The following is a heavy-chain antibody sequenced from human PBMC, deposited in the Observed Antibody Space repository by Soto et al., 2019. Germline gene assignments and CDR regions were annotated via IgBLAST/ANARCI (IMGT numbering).Heavy chain of an antibody. D-gene: IGHD2-8*01. CDR1: GGSISSYY. V-gene: IGHV4-59*01. CDR2: IYYSGST. CDR3: ARVPQTANGCAWDWYFDL. Sequence: QVQLQESGPGLVKPSETLSLTCTVSGGSISSYYWSWIRQPPGKGLEWIGYIYYSGSTNYNPSLKRRVTISVDTSKTQFSLKLSSVTAADTAVYYCARVPQTANGCAWDWYFDLWGRGTLVTVSS. J-gene: IGHJ2*01.